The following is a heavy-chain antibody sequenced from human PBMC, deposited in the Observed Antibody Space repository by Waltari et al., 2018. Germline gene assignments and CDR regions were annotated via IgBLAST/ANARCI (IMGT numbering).Heavy chain of an antibody. J-gene: IGHJ5*02. CDR2: INHSGST. CDR3: ARAAGEMATIAT. Sequence: QVQLQQWGAGLLKPSETLSLTCAVYGGSFSGYYWSWIRQPPGKGLEWIGEINHSGSTNYNPSLKSRVTISVDTSKNQFSLKLSSVTAADTAVYYCARAAGEMATIATWGQGTLVTVSS. V-gene: IGHV4-34*01. D-gene: IGHD5-12*01. CDR1: GGSFSGYY.